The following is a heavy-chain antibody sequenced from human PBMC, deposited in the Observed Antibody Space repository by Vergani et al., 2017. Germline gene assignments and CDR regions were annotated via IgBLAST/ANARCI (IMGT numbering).Heavy chain of an antibody. Sequence: QVQLVQSGAEVKKPGASVKVSCKASGYTFTSYGISWVRQAPGQGLEWMGWISAYNGNTNYAQKLQGRVTMTTDTSTSTAYMELRSLRSDDTAVYYCAXDTAMAAVYYYYYGMDVWGQGTTVTVSS. J-gene: IGHJ6*02. CDR3: AXDTAMAAVYYYYYGMDV. CDR2: ISAYNGNT. CDR1: GYTFTSYG. D-gene: IGHD5-18*01. V-gene: IGHV1-18*04.